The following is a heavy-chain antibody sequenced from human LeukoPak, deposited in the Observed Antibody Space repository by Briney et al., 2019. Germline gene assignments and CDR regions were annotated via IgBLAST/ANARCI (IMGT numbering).Heavy chain of an antibody. V-gene: IGHV3-30*18. CDR3: AKSIAVAGTTGWGAFDI. CDR1: GFTFSSYG. J-gene: IGHJ3*02. CDR2: ISYDGSNK. Sequence: GGSLRLSCAASGFTFSSYGMHWVRQAPGKGLEWVSAISYDGSNKYYADSVKGRFTISRDNSKNTLYLQMSSLRAEDTAVYYCAKSIAVAGTTGWGAFDIWGQGTMVTVSS. D-gene: IGHD6-19*01.